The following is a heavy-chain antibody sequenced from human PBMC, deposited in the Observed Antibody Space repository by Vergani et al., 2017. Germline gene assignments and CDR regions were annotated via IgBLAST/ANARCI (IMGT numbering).Heavy chain of an antibody. V-gene: IGHV3-74*01. J-gene: IGHJ2*01. D-gene: IGHD3-10*01. CDR3: AREGLYYYSYWYFDL. Sequence: EVQLVESGGGLVQPGGSLRLSCAASGFTFSSYWMHWVRQAPGKGLVWVSRINSDGSSTSYADSVKGRFTISRDNAKNTLYLQMNSLRAEDTAVYYCAREGLYYYSYWYFDLWGRGTLVTVSS. CDR2: INSDGSST. CDR1: GFTFSSYW.